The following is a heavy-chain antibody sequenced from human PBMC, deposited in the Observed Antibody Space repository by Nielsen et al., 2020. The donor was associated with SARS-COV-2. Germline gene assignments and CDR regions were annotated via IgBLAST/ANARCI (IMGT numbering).Heavy chain of an antibody. V-gene: IGHV3-48*01. D-gene: IGHD1-26*01. CDR1: GFGFSSYS. J-gene: IGHJ4*02. CDR3: AKISGSQRHYFDF. CDR2: ISSSSITI. Sequence: GESLKISCAASGFGFSSYSMDWVRQAPGKGLEWVSYISSSSITIYYADSVRGRFTISRDNAKNSLYLEMNSLRAEDTAVYYCAKISGSQRHYFDFWGQGALVTVSS.